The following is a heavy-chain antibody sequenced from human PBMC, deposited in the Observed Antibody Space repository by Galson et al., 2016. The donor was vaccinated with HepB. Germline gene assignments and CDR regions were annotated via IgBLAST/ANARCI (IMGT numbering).Heavy chain of an antibody. CDR1: GFTFSDYN. J-gene: IGHJ6*02. D-gene: IGHD2-15*01. V-gene: IGHV3-21*05. CDR2: ISSLSSYI. CDR3: VRGNRIYYYYGMDV. Sequence: SLRLSCAASGFTFSDYNMNWVRQAPGKGLEWVSYISSLSSYIYYADSVKGRFTLSRDNAQNSLYLQMNSLIAEDTAVYYCVRGNRIYYYYGMDVWGQGTTVTVSS.